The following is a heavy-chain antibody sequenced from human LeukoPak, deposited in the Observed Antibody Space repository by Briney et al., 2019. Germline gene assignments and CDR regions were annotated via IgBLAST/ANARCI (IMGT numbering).Heavy chain of an antibody. Sequence: GSLRLSCAASGFTFSTYGMHWVRQAPGKGLEWVALVWSDGNGKFYADSVKGRFTISRDNSKNTVYLQVNSLRDEDTAVYYCARDLEAANTYYFDYWGQGTMVTVSS. V-gene: IGHV3-33*01. CDR1: GFTFSTYG. CDR2: VWSDGNGK. D-gene: IGHD6-13*01. J-gene: IGHJ4*02. CDR3: ARDLEAANTYYFDY.